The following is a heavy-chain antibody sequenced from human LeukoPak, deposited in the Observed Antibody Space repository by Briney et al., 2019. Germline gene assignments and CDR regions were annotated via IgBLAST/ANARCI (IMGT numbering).Heavy chain of an antibody. V-gene: IGHV4-31*03. CDR3: ARDLREYQLLLGYYYYYGMGV. Sequence: KPSETLSLTCTVSGGSISSGGYYWSWIRQHPGKGLEWIGYIYYSGSTYYNPSLKSRVTTSVDTSKNQFSLKLSSVTAADTAVYYCARDLREYQLLLGYYYYYGMGVWGQGTTVTVSS. D-gene: IGHD2-2*01. J-gene: IGHJ6*02. CDR2: IYYSGST. CDR1: GGSISSGGYY.